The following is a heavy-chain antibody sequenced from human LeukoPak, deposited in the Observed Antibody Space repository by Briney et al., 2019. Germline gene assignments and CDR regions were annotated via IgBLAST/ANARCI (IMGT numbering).Heavy chain of an antibody. CDR2: ISASGGTT. V-gene: IGHV3-23*01. CDR3: AKETGILTPFDS. D-gene: IGHD3-9*01. J-gene: IGHJ4*02. CDR1: GFTFSSYA. Sequence: PGGSLRLSCTASGFTFSSYAMSWVRQAPGVGLNWVSGISASGGTTKYADSVKGRFTISRDNSKNTLYLQMNSLRAEDTAVYFCAKETGILTPFDSWGQGTLVTVSS.